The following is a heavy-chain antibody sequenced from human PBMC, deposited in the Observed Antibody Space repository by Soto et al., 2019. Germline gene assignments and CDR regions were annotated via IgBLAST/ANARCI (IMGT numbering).Heavy chain of an antibody. J-gene: IGHJ4*02. CDR3: AREIQLDVDCQSDY. V-gene: IGHV4-39*02. CDR2: IYHSGNA. CDR1: GASITGTTYY. Sequence: QLQLRESGPGLVKPSETLSLTCSVSGASITGTTYYWGWIRQPPGKGLEWIGSIYHSGNAYYKASLKSRLTISVDTSKNQFSLRLTSVTAADTAVYYCAREIQLDVDCQSDYWGQGILVTVSS. D-gene: IGHD5-18*01.